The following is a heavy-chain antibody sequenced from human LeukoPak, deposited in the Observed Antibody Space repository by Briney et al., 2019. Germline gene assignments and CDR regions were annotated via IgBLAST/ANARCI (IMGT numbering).Heavy chain of an antibody. CDR1: GFTLSSYE. CDR3: GAAYSGSSPFDY. J-gene: IGHJ4*02. D-gene: IGHD1-26*01. Sequence: PGGSLRLSCAASGFTLSSYEMNWVRLAPGKGLEWVSSISSSSYYIYYADSVKGRFTISRDNAKNSLFLQMNSLRAEDTAVYYCGAAYSGSSPFDYWGQGTLVTVSS. CDR2: ISSSSYYI. V-gene: IGHV3-21*01.